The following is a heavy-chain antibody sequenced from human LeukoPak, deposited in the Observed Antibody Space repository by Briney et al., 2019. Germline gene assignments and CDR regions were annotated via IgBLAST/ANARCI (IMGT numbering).Heavy chain of an antibody. Sequence: SETLSLTCAVYGGSFSGYYWSWIRQPPGKGLEWIGEINHSGSTNYNPSLKSRVTISVDTSKSQFSLKLSSVTAADTAVYYCARLYRASCFDYWGQGTLVTVSS. CDR3: ARLYRASCFDY. V-gene: IGHV4-34*01. J-gene: IGHJ4*02. D-gene: IGHD1-26*01. CDR1: GGSFSGYY. CDR2: INHSGST.